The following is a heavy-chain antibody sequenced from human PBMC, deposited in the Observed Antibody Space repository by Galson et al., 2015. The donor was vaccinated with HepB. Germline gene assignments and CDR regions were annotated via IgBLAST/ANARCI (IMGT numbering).Heavy chain of an antibody. J-gene: IGHJ6*02. CDR1: GFTFGDYA. CDR3: TRAPGYSYGYDYYYYGMDV. Sequence: SLRLSCAASGFTFGDYAMSWVRQAPGKGLEWVGFIRSKAYGGTTEYAASVKGRFTISRDDSKSIAYLQMNSLKTEDTAVYYCTRAPGYSYGYDYYYYGMDVWGQGTTVTVSS. D-gene: IGHD5-18*01. CDR2: IRSKAYGGTT. V-gene: IGHV3-49*04.